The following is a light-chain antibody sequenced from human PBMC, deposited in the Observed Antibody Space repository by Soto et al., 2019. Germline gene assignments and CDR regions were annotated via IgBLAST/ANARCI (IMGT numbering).Light chain of an antibody. V-gene: IGKV3-15*01. CDR3: KQYNTGPPWT. J-gene: IGKJ1*01. CDR1: QSVSSN. Sequence: EIVMTQSPATLSVSPGERATLSCRASQSVSSNLAWYQQKPGQAPRLLIYGASTRATGIPARFSGSGSGTEYTLTTSSLLSEDFAVYYCKQYNTGPPWTFGKGTKGEIK. CDR2: GAS.